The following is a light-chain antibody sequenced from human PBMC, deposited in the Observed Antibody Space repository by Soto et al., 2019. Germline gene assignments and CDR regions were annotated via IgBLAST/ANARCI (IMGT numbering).Light chain of an antibody. CDR1: SSDVGGYNS. CDR2: YVT. V-gene: IGLV2-14*01. CDR3: SSFTRRITYV. J-gene: IGLJ1*01. Sequence: QSVLTQPASVSGSPGQSITISCTGTSSDVGGYNSVSWYRQDPGKSPKLMIYYVTNRPSGFSNRFSRSKSGNTAALTISALQAEHEADYYCSSFTRRITYVFGTGTTVTVL.